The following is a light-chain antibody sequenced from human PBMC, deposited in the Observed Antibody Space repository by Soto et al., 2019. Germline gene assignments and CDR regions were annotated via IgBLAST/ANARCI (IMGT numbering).Light chain of an antibody. CDR2: AAS. J-gene: IGKJ4*01. CDR1: QDISKF. CDR3: QQASSFPLT. V-gene: IGKV1-16*01. Sequence: DIQMTQSPSSLSASVGDRVTITCRASQDISKFLVWFQQKPGKAPKSLISAASSLQSGVPSMFSGSGSGTDFTLTISSLQPEDSATYYCQQASSFPLTFGGGTKVEIK.